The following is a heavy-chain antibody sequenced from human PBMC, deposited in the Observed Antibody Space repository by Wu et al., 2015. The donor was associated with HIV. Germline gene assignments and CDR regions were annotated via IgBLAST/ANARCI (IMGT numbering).Heavy chain of an antibody. CDR2: INPNSGGT. CDR3: ARVGYYDSSGLNAFDI. J-gene: IGHJ3*02. Sequence: QVQLVQSGAEVKKPGASVKVSCKASGYTFTGYYMHWVRQAPGQGLEWMGWINPNSGGTNYAQKFQGRVTMTRDTSISTAYMELSRLRSDDTAVYYCARVGYYDSSGLNAFDIWGQGTMVTVSS. V-gene: IGHV1-2*02. D-gene: IGHD3-22*01. CDR1: GYTFTGYY.